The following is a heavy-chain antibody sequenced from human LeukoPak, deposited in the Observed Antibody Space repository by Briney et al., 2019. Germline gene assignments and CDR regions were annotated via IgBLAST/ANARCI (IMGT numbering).Heavy chain of an antibody. D-gene: IGHD6-13*01. CDR1: GYTFTGYY. CDR3: ARGDSSSWYYFDY. J-gene: IGHJ4*02. V-gene: IGHV1-2*02. CDR2: INPNSGGT. Sequence: ASVKVSCKASGYTFTGYYMHWVRQGPGQGLEWMGWINPNSGGTNYAQKFQGRVTMTRDTSISTAYMELSRLRSDDTAVYYCARGDSSSWYYFDYWGQGTLVTVSS.